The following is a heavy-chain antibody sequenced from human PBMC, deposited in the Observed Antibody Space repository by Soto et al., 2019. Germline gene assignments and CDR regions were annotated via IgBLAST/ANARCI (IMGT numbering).Heavy chain of an antibody. CDR1: GFTFSSYG. CDR3: AKDQERRDGGVYDY. Sequence: QVQLVESGGGVVQPGRSLRLSCAASGFTFSSYGMHWVRQAPGKRLEWVAVISYDGSNKYYADSVKGRFTISRDNSKNTLYLQMNSLRAEDTAVYYCAKDQERRDGGVYDYWGQGTLVTVSS. V-gene: IGHV3-30*18. J-gene: IGHJ4*02. D-gene: IGHD2-8*02. CDR2: ISYDGSNK.